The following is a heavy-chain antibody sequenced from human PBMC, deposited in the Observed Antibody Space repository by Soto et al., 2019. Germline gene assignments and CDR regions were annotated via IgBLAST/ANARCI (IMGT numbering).Heavy chain of an antibody. CDR3: ARGVTMVRGVGLFYFDY. CDR1: GGSISSGGYY. D-gene: IGHD3-10*01. Sequence: QVQLQESGPGLVKPSQTLSLTCTVSGGSISSGGYYWSWIRQHPGKGLEWIGYMYYSGSTYYNPALKSRITTSVDTSKKKFSMKLSSVTAADTAVYYCARGVTMVRGVGLFYFDYWGQGTLVTVSS. V-gene: IGHV4-31*03. CDR2: MYYSGST. J-gene: IGHJ4*02.